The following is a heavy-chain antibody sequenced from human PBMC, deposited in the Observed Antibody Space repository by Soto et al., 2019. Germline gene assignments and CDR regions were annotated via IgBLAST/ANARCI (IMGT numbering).Heavy chain of an antibody. J-gene: IGHJ6*02. D-gene: IGHD3-10*01. CDR1: GFTFSSYA. V-gene: IGHV3-23*01. CDR2: ISGSSGST. CDR3: AKDYGSLKAYYGMDV. Sequence: GGSLRLSCAASGFTFSSYAMSWVRQAPGKGLEWVSAISGSSGSTYYADSVKGRFTISRDNSKNTLYLQMNSLRAEDTAVYYCAKDYGSLKAYYGMDVWGQGTTVTVSS.